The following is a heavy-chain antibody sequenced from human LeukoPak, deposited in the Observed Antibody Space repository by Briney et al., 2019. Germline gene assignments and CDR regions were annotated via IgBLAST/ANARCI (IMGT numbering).Heavy chain of an antibody. CDR2: INPNSGGT. V-gene: IGHV1-2*02. D-gene: IGHD1-26*01. CDR1: GYTFTDYY. Sequence: ASVKVSCKASGYTFTDYYMHWVRQAPGQGLEWMGWINPNSGGTNHAQKFQGRVTMTRDTSISTAYMELSRLRSDDTALYYCARGEGYSGSYRADYWGQGTLVTVSS. J-gene: IGHJ4*02. CDR3: ARGEGYSGSYRADY.